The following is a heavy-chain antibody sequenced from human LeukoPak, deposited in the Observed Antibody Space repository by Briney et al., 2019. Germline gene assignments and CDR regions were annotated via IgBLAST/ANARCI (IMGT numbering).Heavy chain of an antibody. CDR1: GFTFSSDG. Sequence: GGSLRLSCAASGFTFSSDGMHWVRQAPGKGLEWVSAISGSGGSTDYADSVKGRFTISRDNSKNTLYLQMNSLRAEDTAVYYCAKDWSGWYDAFDIWGQGTMVTVSS. D-gene: IGHD6-19*01. J-gene: IGHJ3*02. CDR2: ISGSGGST. V-gene: IGHV3-23*01. CDR3: AKDWSGWYDAFDI.